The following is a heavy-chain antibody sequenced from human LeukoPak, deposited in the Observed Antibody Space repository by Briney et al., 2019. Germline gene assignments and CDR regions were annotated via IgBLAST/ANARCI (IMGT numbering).Heavy chain of an antibody. V-gene: IGHV5-51*01. CDR1: GYSFTTYW. CDR2: IYPGDSDI. D-gene: IGHD2-15*01. CDR3: ARKGSRAKLDAFDI. J-gene: IGHJ3*02. Sequence: GESLKISCQASGYSFTTYWIGWVRQMPGKGLEWVGIIYPGDSDIRYSPSFQGQVTISADKSINTAYLHFNSLQASDTAMYYCARKGSRAKLDAFDIWGQGTMVTVSS.